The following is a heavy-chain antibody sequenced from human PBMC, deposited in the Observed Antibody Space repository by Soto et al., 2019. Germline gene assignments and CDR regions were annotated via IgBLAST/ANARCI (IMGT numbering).Heavy chain of an antibody. CDR1: GFTFDGFA. CDR3: AKDFSDIWDYRRDFDY. V-gene: IGHV3-9*01. Sequence: EVQLVESGGGLVQPGRSLRLSCGASGFTFDGFAMHWVRQAPGKGLEWVSGISWNSGSVAYADSVKGRFTISRDNAKNSLYLHMNSLPPEDTALYYCAKDFSDIWDYRRDFDYWGQGTLVTVSS. CDR2: ISWNSGSV. J-gene: IGHJ4*02. D-gene: IGHD1-7*01.